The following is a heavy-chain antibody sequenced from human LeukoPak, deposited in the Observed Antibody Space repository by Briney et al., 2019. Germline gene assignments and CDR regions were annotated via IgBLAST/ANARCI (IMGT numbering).Heavy chain of an antibody. CDR1: GGSISSSSYY. CDR3: ASQSAGMIVVVRHFDY. J-gene: IGHJ4*02. Sequence: PSQTLSLTCTVSGGSISSSSYYWGWIRQPPGKGLEWIGSIYYSGSTYYNPSLKSRVTISVDTSKNQFSLKLSSVTAADTAVYYCASQSAGMIVVVRHFDYWGQGTLVTVSS. CDR2: IYYSGST. V-gene: IGHV4-39*07. D-gene: IGHD3-22*01.